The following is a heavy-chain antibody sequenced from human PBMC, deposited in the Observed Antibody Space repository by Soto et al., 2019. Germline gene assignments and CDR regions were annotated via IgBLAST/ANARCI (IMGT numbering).Heavy chain of an antibody. CDR2: FYLSGTT. V-gene: IGHV4-4*07. CDR1: GGSISGYY. D-gene: IGHD2-8*02. CDR3: ARGLTPPGAPAWYYFDS. Sequence: SETLSLTCTVSGGSISGYYWIWIRQPPGKGLEWIGRFYLSGTTNYNPSLRSRVTMSADVSKNQFSLRLTSVTAADTALYYCARGLTPPGAPAWYYFDSWGQGTLVTVSS. J-gene: IGHJ4*02.